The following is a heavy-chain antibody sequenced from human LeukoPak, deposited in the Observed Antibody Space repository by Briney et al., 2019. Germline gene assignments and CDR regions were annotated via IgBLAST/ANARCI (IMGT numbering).Heavy chain of an antibody. CDR3: AREDYYFDS. CDR2: INHNHGS. Sequence: SETLSLTCSVSGQSVSEYYWTWMRQPPGKGLEWIGEINHNHGSKYNPSLNSRATISLDTSKNQFSLSLHSVTVADSAVYYCAREDYYFDSWGQGTLVAASS. V-gene: IGHV4-34*01. J-gene: IGHJ4*02. D-gene: IGHD2-15*01. CDR1: GQSVSEYY.